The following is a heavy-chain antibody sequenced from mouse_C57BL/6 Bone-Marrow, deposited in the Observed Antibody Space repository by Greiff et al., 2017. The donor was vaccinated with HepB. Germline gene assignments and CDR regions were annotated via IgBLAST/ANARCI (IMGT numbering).Heavy chain of an antibody. CDR1: GYSFTDYN. J-gene: IGHJ3*01. CDR3: ASPVYYGSSFAY. V-gene: IGHV1-39*01. Sequence: EVKVVESGPELVKPGASVKISCKASGYSFTDYNMNWVKQSNGKSLEWIGVINPNYGTTSYNQKFKGKATLTVDQSSSTAYMQLNSLTSEDSAVYYCASPVYYGSSFAYWGQGTLVTVSA. D-gene: IGHD1-1*01. CDR2: INPNYGTT.